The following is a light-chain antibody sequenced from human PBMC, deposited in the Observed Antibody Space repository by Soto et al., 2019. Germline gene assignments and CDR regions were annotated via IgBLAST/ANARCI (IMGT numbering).Light chain of an antibody. CDR1: QSIRKY. Sequence: DIQMTQSPSTLSASVGDRVTITCRASQSIRKYLNWYQHKPGKVPTLLIYAASSLQSGVPSRFSGSGSGTKFTLTIASLQPDDFATYYCQQYETFSGTFGPGTKVDIK. J-gene: IGKJ1*01. CDR3: QQYETFSGT. CDR2: AAS. V-gene: IGKV1-5*01.